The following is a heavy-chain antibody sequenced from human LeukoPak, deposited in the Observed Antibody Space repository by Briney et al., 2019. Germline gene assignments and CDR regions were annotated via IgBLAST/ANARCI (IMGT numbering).Heavy chain of an antibody. CDR3: AKDDIVIVQAASFWFDP. CDR1: GFTFSSYA. V-gene: IGHV3-23*01. CDR2: ISGNGAST. J-gene: IGHJ5*02. Sequence: GGSLRLSCAASGFTFSSYAMSWVRQAPGKRLEWVSVISGNGASTYYADSVKGRFTISRDNFKNTLYLQINSLRADDTAVYYCAKDDIVIVQAASFWFDPWGQGTLVTVSS. D-gene: IGHD2-2*01.